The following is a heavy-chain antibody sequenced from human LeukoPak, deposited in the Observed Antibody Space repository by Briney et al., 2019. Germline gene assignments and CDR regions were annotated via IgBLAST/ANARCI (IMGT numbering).Heavy chain of an antibody. J-gene: IGHJ6*03. CDR2: IYYSGST. CDR1: GGSISSYY. V-gene: IGHV4-59*08. Sequence: SETLSLTCTVSGGSISSYYWNWIRQPPGKGLEWIGFIYYSGSTNYNPSLKSRVTISVDTSKNQFYLRLSSVTAADTAMYYCARLAALRGFYYYMDVWGKGTTVTVSS. D-gene: IGHD6-6*01. CDR3: ARLAALRGFYYYMDV.